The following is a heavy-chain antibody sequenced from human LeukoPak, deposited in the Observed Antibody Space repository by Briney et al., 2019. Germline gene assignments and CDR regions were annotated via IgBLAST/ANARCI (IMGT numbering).Heavy chain of an antibody. CDR2: MYYSGNS. CDR1: GVSVGSAGYY. V-gene: IGHV4-61*08. Sequence: SETLSLTCTVSGVSVGSAGYYWTRIRQPPGKGLEWIGYMYYSGNSNYNPFLKSRVTMSLDPSKNRFSLKLSSVTAADTAVYYCARSQSQSGSYRYYFAYWGQGTLVTVSS. CDR3: ARSQSQSGSYRYYFAY. D-gene: IGHD1-26*01. J-gene: IGHJ4*02.